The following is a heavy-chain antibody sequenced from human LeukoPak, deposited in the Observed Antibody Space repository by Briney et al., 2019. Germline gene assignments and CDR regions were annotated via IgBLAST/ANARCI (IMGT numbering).Heavy chain of an antibody. V-gene: IGHV3-30*02. J-gene: IGHJ4*02. Sequence: PGGSLRLSCAASGFTFSSYGMHWVRQAPGKGLEWVAFIRYDGSNKYYADSVKGRFTISRDNSKNTLYLQMNNLRAEDTAVYYCAKAEYGDYGLGLDYWGQGTLVTVSS. CDR3: AKAEYGDYGLGLDY. D-gene: IGHD4-17*01. CDR1: GFTFSSYG. CDR2: IRYDGSNK.